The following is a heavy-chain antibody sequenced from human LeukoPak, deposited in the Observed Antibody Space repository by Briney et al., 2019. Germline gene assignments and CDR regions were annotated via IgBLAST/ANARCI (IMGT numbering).Heavy chain of an antibody. CDR2: IYPGDSDT. Sequence: GESLKISCQGSGYSFPSYWIGWVRQMPGKGLEWMGIIYPGDSDTRYSPSFQGQVTISADKSISTAYLQWSSLKASDTAMYYCARQPGGVPAANNWFDPWGQGTLVTVSS. CDR3: ARQPGGVPAANNWFDP. V-gene: IGHV5-51*01. D-gene: IGHD2-2*01. J-gene: IGHJ5*02. CDR1: GYSFPSYW.